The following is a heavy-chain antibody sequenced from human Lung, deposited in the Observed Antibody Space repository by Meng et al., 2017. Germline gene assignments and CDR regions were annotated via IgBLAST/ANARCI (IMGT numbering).Heavy chain of an antibody. CDR2: ITGDGSST. V-gene: IGHV3-74*01. CDR1: GITWSTHW. CDR3: ARGGVTTDD. Sequence: EGHLGESVEGLVQPEGSLRLSCVAAGITWSTHWMQWVRQAPGKGLEWVSRITGDGSSTVFAGSVQGRFTMSRDNAKNTLSLQMNSLRAEDTAVYYCARGGVTTDDWGQGTLVTVSS. J-gene: IGHJ4*02. D-gene: IGHD4-17*01.